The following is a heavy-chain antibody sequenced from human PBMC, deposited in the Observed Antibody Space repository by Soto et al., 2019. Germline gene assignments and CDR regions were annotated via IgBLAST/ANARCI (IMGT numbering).Heavy chain of an antibody. J-gene: IGHJ6*02. CDR2: LHSDGSTT. V-gene: IGHV3-74*03. CDR3: ARELPTTIRGGYYYSYGMDV. D-gene: IGHD2-2*02. CDR1: GFIFSSYW. Sequence: PGGSLRLSCAASGFIFSSYWMHWVRQAPGKGLVWVSRLHSDGSTTTYADSVKGRLTISRDNAKNTLYLQMNSLRAEDTAVYYCARELPTTIRGGYYYSYGMDVWGQGTTVTVSS.